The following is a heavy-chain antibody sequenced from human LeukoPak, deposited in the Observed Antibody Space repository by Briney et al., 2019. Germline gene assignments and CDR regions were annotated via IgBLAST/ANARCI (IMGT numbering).Heavy chain of an antibody. D-gene: IGHD2-15*01. J-gene: IGHJ4*02. CDR1: GGSISTYY. V-gene: IGHV4-59*01. CDR2: IHYSGAT. CDR3: ARDGRTPYHFDY. Sequence: SETLSLTCTVSGGSISTYYWSWIRQPPGKGLEWIGYIHYSGATSYNPSLNSRVTVSVDTSKNQLSLKLNSVTAADTAVYYCARDGRTPYHFDYWGQGTLVTVSS.